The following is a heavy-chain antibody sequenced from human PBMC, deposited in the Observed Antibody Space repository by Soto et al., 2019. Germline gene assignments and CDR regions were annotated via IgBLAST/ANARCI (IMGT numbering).Heavy chain of an antibody. CDR2: IYSGGST. CDR1: GFTVSSNY. V-gene: IGHV3-53*04. J-gene: IGHJ5*02. D-gene: IGHD3-16*01. CDR3: ARDFEFGDNWFDP. Sequence: GGSLRLSCAASGFTVSSNYMSWVRQAPGKGLEWVSVIYSGGSTYYADSVKGRFTISRHNSKNTLYLQMNSLRAEDTAVYYCARDFEFGDNWFDPWGQGTLVTVSS.